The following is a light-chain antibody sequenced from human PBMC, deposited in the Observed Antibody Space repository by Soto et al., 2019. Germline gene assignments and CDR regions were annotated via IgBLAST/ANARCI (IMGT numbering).Light chain of an antibody. CDR1: QSVRAY. CDR2: DAS. J-gene: IGKJ4*01. CDR3: QQSYSTPLT. Sequence: EIVLTQSPVTLSLSPGERATLSCRASQSVRAYLAWYQVKPGRAPRLLIYDASRRASGVPARFSGSGSGTDFTLTISSLEPEDFALYYCQQSYSTPLTFGGGTRVEIK. V-gene: IGKV3-11*01.